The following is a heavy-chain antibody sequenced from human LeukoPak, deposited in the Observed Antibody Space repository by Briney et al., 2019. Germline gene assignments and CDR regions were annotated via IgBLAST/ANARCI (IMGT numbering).Heavy chain of an antibody. CDR1: GGSFSGYY. Sequence: PSETLSLTCAVYGGSFSGYYWSWIRQPPGKGLEWIGEINHSGSTNYNPSLKSRVTISVDTSKNQFSLKLSSVTAADTAVYYCARRPYGSGSYYNWFDPWGQGTLVTVSS. J-gene: IGHJ5*02. D-gene: IGHD3-10*01. CDR2: INHSGST. V-gene: IGHV4-34*01. CDR3: ARRPYGSGSYYNWFDP.